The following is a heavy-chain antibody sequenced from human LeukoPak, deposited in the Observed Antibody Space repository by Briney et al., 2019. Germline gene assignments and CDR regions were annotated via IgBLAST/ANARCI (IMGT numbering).Heavy chain of an antibody. J-gene: IGHJ3*02. Sequence: ASVKVSCKASGYTFTTYAMNWVRQAPGQGLEWMGWINTNTGNPTYAQGFTGQFVFSLDTSVSTAYLQISSLKAEDTAVYYCARAPLLAVAASPAVAFDIWGQGTMVTVSS. D-gene: IGHD6-19*01. CDR2: INTNTGNP. V-gene: IGHV7-4-1*02. CDR1: GYTFTTYA. CDR3: ARAPLLAVAASPAVAFDI.